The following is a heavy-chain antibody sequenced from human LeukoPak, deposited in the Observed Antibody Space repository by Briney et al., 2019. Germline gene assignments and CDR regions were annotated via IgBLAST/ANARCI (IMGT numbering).Heavy chain of an antibody. D-gene: IGHD3-3*01. J-gene: IGHJ5*02. V-gene: IGHV1-2*02. CDR2: IKPDSGGT. CDR3: ARDGPRPSIFGVVIPFDP. CDR1: GYTFTGHY. Sequence: ASVKVSCKTSGYTFTGHYMHWVRKAPGQGLEWMGWIKPDSGGTAYAHKFQGRVTMTRDTSISTAYLELSSLRSDDAAVYYCARDGPRPSIFGVVIPFDPWGQGTLVTVSS.